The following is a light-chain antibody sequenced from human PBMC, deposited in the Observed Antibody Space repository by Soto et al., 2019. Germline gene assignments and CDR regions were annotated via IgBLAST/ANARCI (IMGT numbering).Light chain of an antibody. V-gene: IGKV1-39*01. CDR1: QSIRSY. CDR2: AAS. Sequence: DIQMTQSPSSLSASVGDRVTIICRASQSIRSYLNWYQQKPGKAPKLLIYAASSLQSGVPSRFSGSGSGTDFTLTISSLQPEDFATYYCQQSYSTPRTFGQGTKLEIK. J-gene: IGKJ2*01. CDR3: QQSYSTPRT.